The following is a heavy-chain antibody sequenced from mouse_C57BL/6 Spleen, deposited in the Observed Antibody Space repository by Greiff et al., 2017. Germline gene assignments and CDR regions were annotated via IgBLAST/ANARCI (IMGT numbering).Heavy chain of an antibody. CDR2: IDPAHGTT. D-gene: IGHD1-1*01. CDR1: GFNIKNTY. CDR3: APSYGSSHDY. Sequence: VQLQQSVAELVRPGASVKLSCTASGFNIKNTYMHWVKQRPEQGLEWIGRIDPAHGTTKSAPKFQGKATITADPSSNTAYLQLSSLTSEDTSIYYCAPSYGSSHDYWGQGTTLTVSS. V-gene: IGHV14-3*01. J-gene: IGHJ2*01.